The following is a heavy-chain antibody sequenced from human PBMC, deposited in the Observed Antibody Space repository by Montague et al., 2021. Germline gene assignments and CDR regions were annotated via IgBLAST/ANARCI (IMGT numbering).Heavy chain of an antibody. CDR2: IYYSGST. J-gene: IGHJ5*02. V-gene: IGHV4-59*01. D-gene: IGHD6-6*01. Sequence: SETLSLTCTISGGSIRSYYWYCIRQPPGKGLEWIVYIYYSGSTNYNPSLKSRVNISLDTSNYQFSLNLRSVTAADTAVYYCARALAARWWFDPWGQGTLVTVSS. CDR3: ARALAARWWFDP. CDR1: GGSIRSYY.